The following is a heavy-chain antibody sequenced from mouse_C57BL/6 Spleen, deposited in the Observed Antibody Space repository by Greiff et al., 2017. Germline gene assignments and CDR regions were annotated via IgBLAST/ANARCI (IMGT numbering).Heavy chain of an antibody. CDR2: IHPNSGST. CDR3: AREEAYYSNHYAMDY. V-gene: IGHV1-64*01. CDR1: GYTFTSYW. Sequence: QVQLQQPGAELVKPGASVKLSCQASGYTFTSYWMHWVKQRPGQGLEWIGMIHPNSGSTNYNEKFKSKATLTVDKSSSTADMQRSSLTSEDSAVYYCAREEAYYSNHYAMDYWGQGTSVTVSS. D-gene: IGHD2-5*01. J-gene: IGHJ4*01.